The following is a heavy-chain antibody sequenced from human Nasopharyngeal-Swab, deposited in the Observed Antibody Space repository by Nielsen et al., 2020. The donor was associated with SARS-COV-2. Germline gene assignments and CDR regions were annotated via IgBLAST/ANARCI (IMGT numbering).Heavy chain of an antibody. D-gene: IGHD4-11*01. CDR1: GYTFTSYG. V-gene: IGHV1-18*01. CDR3: ERDYSKYGMYDYYDGMDV. CDR2: ISAYNGNT. Sequence: ASVKVSCKASGYTFTSYGISWVRPAPGQGLEWMGWISAYNGNTNYAQKLQGRVTMTTDTSTSTAYMELRSLRSDDKAVYYCERDYSKYGMYDYYDGMDVWGQGTTVTVSS. J-gene: IGHJ6*02.